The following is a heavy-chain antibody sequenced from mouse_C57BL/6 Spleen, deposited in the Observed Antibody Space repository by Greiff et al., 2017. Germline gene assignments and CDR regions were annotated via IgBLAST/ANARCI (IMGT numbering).Heavy chain of an antibody. V-gene: IGHV1-42*01. CDR3: ARGATGTGDY. CDR1: GYSFTGYY. J-gene: IGHJ2*01. D-gene: IGHD4-1*01. Sequence: VHVKQSGPELVKPGASVKISCKASGYSFTGYYMNWVKQSPEKSLEWIGEINPSTGGTTYNQKFKAKATLTVDKSASTAYMQLKSLTSEDSAVYYCARGATGTGDYWGQGTTLTVSS. CDR2: INPSTGGT.